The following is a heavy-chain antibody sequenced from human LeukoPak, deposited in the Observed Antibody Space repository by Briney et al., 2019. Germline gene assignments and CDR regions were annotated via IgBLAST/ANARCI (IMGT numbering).Heavy chain of an antibody. CDR3: ARGRTIGRPNYYDSTVRY. Sequence: GGSLRLSCAASGFTFSSYAMHWVRQAPGKGLEWVAVISYDGSNKYYADSVKGRFTISRDNSKNTLYLQMNSLRAEDTAVYYCARGRTIGRPNYYDSTVRYWGQGTLVTVSS. CDR1: GFTFSSYA. D-gene: IGHD3-22*01. J-gene: IGHJ4*02. CDR2: ISYDGSNK. V-gene: IGHV3-30-3*01.